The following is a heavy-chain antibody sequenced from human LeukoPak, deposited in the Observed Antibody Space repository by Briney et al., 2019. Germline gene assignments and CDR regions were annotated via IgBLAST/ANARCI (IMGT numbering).Heavy chain of an antibody. D-gene: IGHD3-10*01. Sequence: PSETLSLTCTVSGGSISSSSYYWGWIRQPPGRGLEWIGSIYYSGSTYYNPSLKSRVTISVDTSKNQFSLKLSSVTAADTAVYYCASEQSGRITILRGNWFDPWGQGTLVTVSS. CDR1: GGSISSSSYY. J-gene: IGHJ5*02. CDR2: IYYSGST. V-gene: IGHV4-39*01. CDR3: ASEQSGRITILRGNWFDP.